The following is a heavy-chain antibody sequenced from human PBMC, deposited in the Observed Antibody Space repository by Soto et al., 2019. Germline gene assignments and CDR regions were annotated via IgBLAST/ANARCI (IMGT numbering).Heavy chain of an antibody. CDR2: IYYSGST. J-gene: IGHJ6*02. CDR1: GGSISSSSYY. D-gene: IGHD3-22*01. Sequence: SETLSLTCTVSGGSISSSSYYWGWIRQPPGKGLEWIGSIYYSGSTYYNPSLKGGVTVSVDTFKNQFSLKLSSVTAADTGVNYCARGDGDHYYDSSGYYNYYYYGMDVWGQGTTVTVSS. CDR3: ARGDGDHYYDSSGYYNYYYYGMDV. V-gene: IGHV4-39*01.